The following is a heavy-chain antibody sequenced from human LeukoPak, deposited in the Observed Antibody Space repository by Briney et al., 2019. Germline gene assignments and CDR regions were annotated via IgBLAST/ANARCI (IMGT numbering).Heavy chain of an antibody. CDR3: ARTNTAARRADFDY. J-gene: IGHJ4*02. D-gene: IGHD6-6*01. Sequence: EASVKVSCKASGYTFTGYYIHWFRQAPGQGLKWMGWINSNSGGTNYAQKFQGRVTMTRDTPTSTAFMELSRLTSDDTALYYCARTNTAARRADFDYWGQGTVVTVSS. CDR1: GYTFTGYY. CDR2: INSNSGGT. V-gene: IGHV1-2*02.